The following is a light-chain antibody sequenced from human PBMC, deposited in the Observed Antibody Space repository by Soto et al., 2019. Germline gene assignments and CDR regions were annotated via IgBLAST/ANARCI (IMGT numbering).Light chain of an antibody. V-gene: IGKV4-1*01. CDR3: QQYYSTPLT. CDR2: WAS. Sequence: DIVMTQSPDSLAVTLGERATINCKVSQTVLYSSNNKNYLAWYQQKPGQPPKLLIYWASTRQSGVPDRFSGSGSGTDFTLTISSLQAEDVAVYYCQQYYSTPLTFGGGTKVELK. CDR1: QTVLYSSNNKNY. J-gene: IGKJ4*01.